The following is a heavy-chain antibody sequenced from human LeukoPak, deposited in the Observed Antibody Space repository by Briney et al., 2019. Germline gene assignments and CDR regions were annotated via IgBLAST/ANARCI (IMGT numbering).Heavy chain of an antibody. Sequence: GGSLRLSCAASGFTFSSYGMHWVRQAPGKGLEWVAVISFDGSNRYYADSVRGRFTISRHNSNNTLYLQMNSLRVEDTAIYYCARGTYFDSWGQGTLVTVSS. CDR3: ARGTYFDS. CDR2: ISFDGSNR. J-gene: IGHJ4*02. CDR1: GFTFSSYG. D-gene: IGHD3-10*01. V-gene: IGHV3-30*03.